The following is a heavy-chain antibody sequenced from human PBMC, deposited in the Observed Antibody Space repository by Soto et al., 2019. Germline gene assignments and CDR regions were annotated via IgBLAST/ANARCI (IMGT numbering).Heavy chain of an antibody. CDR1: GGTFSSYA. D-gene: IGHD6-13*01. CDR3: ARDGASGSSSSWSTLYYYGMDV. V-gene: IGHV1-69*13. Sequence: SVKVSCKASGGTFSSYAISWVRQAPGQGLEWMGGITPIFGTANYAQKFQGRVTITADESTSTAYMELSSLRSEDTAVYYCARDGASGSSSSWSTLYYYGMDVWGQGTTVTVSS. J-gene: IGHJ6*02. CDR2: ITPIFGTA.